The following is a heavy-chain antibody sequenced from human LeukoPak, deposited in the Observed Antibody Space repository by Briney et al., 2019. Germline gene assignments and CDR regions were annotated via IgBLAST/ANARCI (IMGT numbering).Heavy chain of an antibody. D-gene: IGHD3-22*01. Sequence: PGGPLRLSCAASGFTFSNYCMSWVRQAPGKGLEWVANIKQDGGEKYYVDSVKGRFTISRDNAKNSLYLQMNSLRADDTAVYYCARVGAMIVVVSYYMDVWGKGTTVTVSS. CDR3: ARVGAMIVVVSYYMDV. V-gene: IGHV3-7*01. CDR1: GFTFSNYC. J-gene: IGHJ6*03. CDR2: IKQDGGEK.